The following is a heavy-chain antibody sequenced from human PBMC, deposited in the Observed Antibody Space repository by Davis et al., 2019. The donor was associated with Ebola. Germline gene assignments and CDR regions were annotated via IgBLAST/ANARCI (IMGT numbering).Heavy chain of an antibody. D-gene: IGHD3-10*01. CDR2: IGSSSSYI. J-gene: IGHJ4*02. CDR3: ASHFMMVRGDNFAQ. Sequence: PGGSLRLSCAASGFTFSSYSINWVRQAPGKGLEWVSSIGSSSSYIYYGDLVKGRFTISRDNAKNSLYLQMNSLRVEDTAVYYCASHFMMVRGDNFAQWGQGTLVTVSS. CDR1: GFTFSSYS. V-gene: IGHV3-21*01.